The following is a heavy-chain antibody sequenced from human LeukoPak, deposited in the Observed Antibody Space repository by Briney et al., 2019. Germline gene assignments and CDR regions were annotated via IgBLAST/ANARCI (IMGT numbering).Heavy chain of an antibody. CDR2: INPNSGGT. CDR1: GYTFTGYY. Sequence: ASVKVSCKASGYTFTGYYMHWVRQAPGQGLEWMGWINPNSGGTNYAQKFQGRVTMTRDTSISTAYMELSRLRSDDTAVYYCARDLAVRGAFDPWGQGTLVTVSS. D-gene: IGHD3-10*01. CDR3: ARDLAVRGAFDP. J-gene: IGHJ5*02. V-gene: IGHV1-2*02.